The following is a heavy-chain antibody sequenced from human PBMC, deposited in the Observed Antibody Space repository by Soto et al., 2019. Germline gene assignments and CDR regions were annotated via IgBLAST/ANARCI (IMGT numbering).Heavy chain of an antibody. J-gene: IGHJ6*03. D-gene: IGHD3-9*01. Sequence: EVQLVESGGGLVQPGRSLRLSCAASGFTFDDYAMHWVRQAPGKGLEWVSGISWNSGSIGYADSVKGRFTISRDNAKNYLYLQRNSLRAEYTALYYCAKDTTSSGWNYYYYYMDVWGKGTTVTVSS. CDR3: AKDTTSSGWNYYYYYMDV. V-gene: IGHV3-9*01. CDR2: ISWNSGSI. CDR1: GFTFDDYA.